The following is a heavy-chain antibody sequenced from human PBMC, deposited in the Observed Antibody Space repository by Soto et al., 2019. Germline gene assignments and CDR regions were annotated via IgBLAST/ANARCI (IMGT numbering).Heavy chain of an antibody. V-gene: IGHV2-5*02. CDR2: IYWDDDK. Sequence: QITLKESGPTLVKTTQTLTLTCTFSGFSLSTSGVGVGWIRQPPGKALEWLALIYWDDDKRYSPSLKIRLTNLHDPTTNKEVLTITNMDPLHTATYYCAHSYSGSSYYPCCFDPWSQGTLVTVSS. CDR1: GFSLSTSGVG. D-gene: IGHD2-15*01. J-gene: IGHJ5*02. CDR3: AHSYSGSSYYPCCFDP.